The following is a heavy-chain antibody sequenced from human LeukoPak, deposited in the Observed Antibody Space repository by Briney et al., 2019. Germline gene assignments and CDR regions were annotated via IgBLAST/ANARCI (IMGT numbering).Heavy chain of an antibody. Sequence: SETLSLTCTVSGGSISSGSYYWSWIRQPAGKGLEWVGRIYTSGSTNCNPSLKSRVTISVDTSKNQFSLKLSSVTAADTAVYYCARETYYYDSSGYYYGGFHAFDIWGQGTMVTVSS. CDR3: ARETYYYDSSGYYYGGFHAFDI. CDR1: GGSISSGSYY. D-gene: IGHD3-22*01. CDR2: IYTSGST. J-gene: IGHJ3*02. V-gene: IGHV4-61*02.